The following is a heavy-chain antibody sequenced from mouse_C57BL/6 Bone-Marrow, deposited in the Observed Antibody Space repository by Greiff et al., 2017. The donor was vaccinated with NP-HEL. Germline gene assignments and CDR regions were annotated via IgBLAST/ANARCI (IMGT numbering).Heavy chain of an antibody. V-gene: IGHV1-55*01. D-gene: IGHD2-5*01. CDR2: IYPGSGST. Sequence: VQLQQPGAELVKPGASVKMSCKASGYTFTSYWITWVKQRPGQGLEWIGDIYPGSGSTNYNEKFKSKATLTVDTSSSTAYMQLSSLTSEDSAVYYCASPGSNYGYFDVWGTGTTVTVSS. CDR1: GYTFTSYW. J-gene: IGHJ1*03. CDR3: ASPGSNYGYFDV.